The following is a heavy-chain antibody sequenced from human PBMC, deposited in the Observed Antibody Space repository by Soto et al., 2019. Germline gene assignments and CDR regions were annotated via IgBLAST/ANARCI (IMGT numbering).Heavy chain of an antibody. V-gene: IGHV4-34*01. D-gene: IGHD2-2*01. CDR1: GGSFSGYY. Sequence: QVQLQQWGAGLLKPSETPSLTCAVYGGSFSGYYWSWIRQPPGKGLEWIGEINHSGSTNYNPSLKSRVTISVDTSKNQFSLKLSSVTAADTAVYYCAREGHCSSTGCPGDYWGQGTLVTVSS. CDR3: AREGHCSSTGCPGDY. CDR2: INHSGST. J-gene: IGHJ4*02.